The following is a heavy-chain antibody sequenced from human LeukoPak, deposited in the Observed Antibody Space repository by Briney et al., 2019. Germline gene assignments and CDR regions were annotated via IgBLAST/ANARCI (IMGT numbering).Heavy chain of an antibody. D-gene: IGHD3-16*01. V-gene: IGHV5-51*01. J-gene: IGHJ4*02. CDR3: ARALRTGQGDYVPVL. CDR1: GYKFTNYW. Sequence: GEPLKISCKASGYKFTNYWIGWVRQMPGKGLEWMTIIYPGDSETRYSPSFQGQVTISADKSIGTTYLQWSSLKASDTAIYYCARALRTGQGDYVPVLWGQGTLVTVSS. CDR2: IYPGDSET.